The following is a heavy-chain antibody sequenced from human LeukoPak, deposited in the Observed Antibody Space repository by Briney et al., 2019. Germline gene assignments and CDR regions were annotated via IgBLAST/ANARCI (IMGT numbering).Heavy chain of an antibody. D-gene: IGHD3-16*01. Sequence: GGSLRLSCAASGFTFTTYWMSWVRQAPGEGLEWVANLNQDGSEKYYVDSLKGRITISRDNAKNSLYLQVNSLRAEDTAVYYCARGLGYAFDIWGQGTMVTVSS. CDR3: ARGLGYAFDI. CDR1: GFTFTTYW. CDR2: LNQDGSEK. J-gene: IGHJ3*02. V-gene: IGHV3-7*04.